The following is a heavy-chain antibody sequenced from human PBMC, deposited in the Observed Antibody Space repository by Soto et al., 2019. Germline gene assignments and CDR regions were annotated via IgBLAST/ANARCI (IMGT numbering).Heavy chain of an antibody. D-gene: IGHD3-9*01. V-gene: IGHV3-53*01. CDR2: IYSCGST. CDR3: AKVTHYDILTGYYLFDY. Sequence: GGSLRLSCAASGFTVSSNYMSWVRQAPGKGLEWVSVIYSCGSTYYADSVKGRFTISRDNSKNTLYLQMNSLRAEDTAVYYCAKVTHYDILTGYYLFDYWGQGTLVTVSS. CDR1: GFTVSSNY. J-gene: IGHJ4*02.